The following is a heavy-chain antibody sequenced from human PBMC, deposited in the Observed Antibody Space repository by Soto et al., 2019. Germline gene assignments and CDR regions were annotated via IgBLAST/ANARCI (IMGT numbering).Heavy chain of an antibody. J-gene: IGHJ4*02. Sequence: QVQLVESGGGVVQPGRSLRLSCAASGFTFSSYAMHWVRQAPGKGLEWEAVISYDGSNKYYADSVKGRFTISRDNSKNTLYLQMNSLRAEDTAVYYCARDPLCSGGSCYYFDYWGQGTLVTVSS. CDR1: GFTFSSYA. D-gene: IGHD2-15*01. CDR3: ARDPLCSGGSCYYFDY. CDR2: ISYDGSNK. V-gene: IGHV3-30-3*01.